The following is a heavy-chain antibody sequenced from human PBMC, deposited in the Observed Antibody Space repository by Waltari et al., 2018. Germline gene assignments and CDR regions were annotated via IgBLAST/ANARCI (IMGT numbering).Heavy chain of an antibody. Sequence: EVQLVESGGGLVQPGGSLRLSCAASGFTFSSYWMRWVRQAPGKGLEWVANIKQNGSEKYYVDSVKGRFTISRDNAKNSLYLQMNSLRAEDTAVYYCARDSSSAAIDYWGQGTLVTVSS. CDR2: IKQNGSEK. CDR3: ARDSSSAAIDY. D-gene: IGHD6-6*01. V-gene: IGHV3-7*01. J-gene: IGHJ4*02. CDR1: GFTFSSYW.